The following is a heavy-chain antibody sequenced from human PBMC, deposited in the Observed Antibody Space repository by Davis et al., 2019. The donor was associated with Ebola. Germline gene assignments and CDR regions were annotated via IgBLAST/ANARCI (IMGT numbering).Heavy chain of an antibody. Sequence: GESLKISCAASGFTFSGYSMNWVRQAPGKGLEWVSYISSSSYTNYADSVKGRFTISRDNAKNSLYLQMNSLRAEDTAVYYCARDPYGSHGAFDIWGQGTMVTVSS. V-gene: IGHV3-21*05. CDR2: ISSSSYT. J-gene: IGHJ3*02. CDR3: ARDPYGSHGAFDI. D-gene: IGHD2-15*01. CDR1: GFTFSGYS.